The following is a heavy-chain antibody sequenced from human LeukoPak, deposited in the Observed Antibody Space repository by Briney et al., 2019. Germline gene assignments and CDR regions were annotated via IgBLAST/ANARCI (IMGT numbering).Heavy chain of an antibody. J-gene: IGHJ2*01. CDR3: ATAYKGYCSSTSCSSYWYFDL. Sequence: RASVKVSCKASGGTFSSYAISWVRQAPGQGLEWMGGIIPIFGTANYAQKFQGRVTITTDESTSTAYMELRSLRSDDTAVYYCATAYKGYCSSTSCSSYWYFDLWGRGTLVTVSS. CDR2: IIPIFGTA. D-gene: IGHD2-2*01. CDR1: GGTFSSYA. V-gene: IGHV1-69*05.